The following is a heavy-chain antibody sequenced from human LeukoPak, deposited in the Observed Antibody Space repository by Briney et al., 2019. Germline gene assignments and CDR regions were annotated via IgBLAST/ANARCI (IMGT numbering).Heavy chain of an antibody. V-gene: IGHV4-34*01. J-gene: IGHJ5*02. CDR2: INHSGST. Sequence: SETLSLTCAVYGGSFSGYYWSWIRQPPGKGLEWIGEINHSGSTNYNPSLKSRVTISVDTSKNQFSLKLSSVTAADTAVYYCARHPRGAAAGIGWFDPWGQGTLVTVSS. D-gene: IGHD6-13*01. CDR1: GGSFSGYY. CDR3: ARHPRGAAAGIGWFDP.